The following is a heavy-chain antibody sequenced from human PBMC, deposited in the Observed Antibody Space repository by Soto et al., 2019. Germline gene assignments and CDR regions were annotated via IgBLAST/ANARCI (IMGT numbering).Heavy chain of an antibody. V-gene: IGHV3-53*02. CDR2: FYSGGST. CDR1: GFTVSNNY. Sequence: DVQLVETGGGLIQPGGSLRLSCAASGFTVSNNYMSWVRQAPGKGLEWVSVFYSGGSTYYADSVKGRFTISRDYSKNSLYLQMNSLRAEDTAVYYCAKEGGYGGDSGHWYFDLWGRGTLVTVSS. D-gene: IGHD2-21*02. J-gene: IGHJ2*01. CDR3: AKEGGYGGDSGHWYFDL.